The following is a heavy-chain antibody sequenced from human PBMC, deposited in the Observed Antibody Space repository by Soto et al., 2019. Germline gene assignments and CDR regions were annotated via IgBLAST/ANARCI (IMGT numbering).Heavy chain of an antibody. CDR1: GYTFTSYG. CDR2: ISAYNGNT. CDR3: ARDLPHAGYSSVWYLNYYYYYYMDV. V-gene: IGHV1-18*01. D-gene: IGHD6-19*01. Sequence: QVQLVQSGAEVKKPGASVKVSCKASGYTFTSYGISWVRQAPGQGLEWMGWISAYNGNTNYAQKLQGRVTMTTDTSTSTAYMELRSLRSDDTAVYYCARDLPHAGYSSVWYLNYYYYYYMDVWGKGTTVTVSS. J-gene: IGHJ6*03.